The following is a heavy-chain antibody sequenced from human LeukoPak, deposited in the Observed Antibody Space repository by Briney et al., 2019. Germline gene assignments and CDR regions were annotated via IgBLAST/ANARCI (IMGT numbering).Heavy chain of an antibody. J-gene: IGHJ5*02. CDR1: GFTFSDYY. Sequence: GSLRLSCAASGFTFSDYYMSWIRQAPGKGLEWISYISSSGGTIYYADSVKGRFTISRDNAKNSLYPQMSSLRAEDAAVYYCAGSGSSSASNWFDPWGQGTLVTVSS. CDR3: AGSGSSSASNWFDP. D-gene: IGHD2-15*01. CDR2: ISSSGGTI. V-gene: IGHV3-11*01.